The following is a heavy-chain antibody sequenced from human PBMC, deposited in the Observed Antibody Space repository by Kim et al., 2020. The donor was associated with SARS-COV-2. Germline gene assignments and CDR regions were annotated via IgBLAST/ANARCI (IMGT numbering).Heavy chain of an antibody. Sequence: YYPESVKGNFTISRDNSKNTLYLQMSRLRTDDTAMFYCALAGATMTTWFDPWGQGTLVTVSS. CDR3: ALAGATMTTWFDP. V-gene: IGHV3-64D*06. D-gene: IGHD4-17*01. J-gene: IGHJ5*02.